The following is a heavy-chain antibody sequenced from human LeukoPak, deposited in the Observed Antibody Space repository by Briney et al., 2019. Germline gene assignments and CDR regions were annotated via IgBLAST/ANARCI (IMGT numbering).Heavy chain of an antibody. D-gene: IGHD4-17*01. CDR1: GGSISSGFYY. J-gene: IGHJ3*02. Sequence: SETLSLTCTVSGGSISSGFYYWSWIRQPAGKGLEWIGRIYTSGSTNYNPSLKSRISISVDTSKNQFSLKLSSVTAADTAVYYCARDQGDYGDYLDAFDIWGQGTMVTVSS. CDR3: ARDQGDYGDYLDAFDI. CDR2: IYTSGST. V-gene: IGHV4-61*02.